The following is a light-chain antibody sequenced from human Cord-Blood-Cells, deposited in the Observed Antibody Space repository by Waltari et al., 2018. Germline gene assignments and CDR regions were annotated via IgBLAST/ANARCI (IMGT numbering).Light chain of an antibody. J-gene: IGKJ2*01. Sequence: DIQMTQSPSTLSASVGDRVTITCRASQSISSWLAWYQQKPGKAPKLLIYQASSLESGVPSRFSGSGSGTEFTLPISSLQPDDFATYYCQQYNSYSTFGQGTKLEIK. CDR2: QAS. CDR1: QSISSW. V-gene: IGKV1-5*03. CDR3: QQYNSYST.